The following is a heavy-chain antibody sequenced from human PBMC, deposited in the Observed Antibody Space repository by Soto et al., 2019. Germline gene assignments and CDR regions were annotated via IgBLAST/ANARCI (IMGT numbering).Heavy chain of an antibody. D-gene: IGHD4-17*01. J-gene: IGHJ4*02. CDR1: GFTFSSYG. CDR3: AKDLRYQRTTPDPFDY. V-gene: IGHV3-30*18. CDR2: ISYDGSNK. Sequence: GSLRLSCAASGFTFSSYGMHWVRQAPGKGLEWVAVISYDGSNKYYADSVKGRFTISRDNSKNTLYLQMNSLRAEDTAVYYCAKDLRYQRTTPDPFDYWGQGTLVTVSS.